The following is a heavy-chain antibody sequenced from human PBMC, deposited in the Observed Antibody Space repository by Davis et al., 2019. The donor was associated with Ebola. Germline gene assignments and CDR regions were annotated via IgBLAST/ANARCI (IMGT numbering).Heavy chain of an antibody. CDR2: IYYSGST. CDR3: AREGPQMSAFDI. CDR1: GGSISSYY. D-gene: IGHD5-24*01. J-gene: IGHJ3*02. Sequence: PSETLSLTCTVSGGSISSYYWSWIRQPPGKGLEWIGYIYYSGSTNYNPSLKSRVTISVDRSKNQFSLKLSSVTAADTAVYYCAREGPQMSAFDIWGQGTMVTVSS. V-gene: IGHV4-59*12.